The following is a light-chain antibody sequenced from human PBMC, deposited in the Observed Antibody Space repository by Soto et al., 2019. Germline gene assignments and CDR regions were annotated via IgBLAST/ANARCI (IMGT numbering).Light chain of an antibody. J-gene: IGKJ4*01. CDR3: QQVKSYPRT. CDR2: QES. Sequence: DIQLTQSPFFLSASVGDRVTITCRASQAITNNLAWYQQKPGKPPKLLIYQESTLQSGVPSRFSGSKSGTQFPLTIDSLQPEDFATYYCQQVKSYPRTFGGGTKVEIK. V-gene: IGKV1-9*01. CDR1: QAITNN.